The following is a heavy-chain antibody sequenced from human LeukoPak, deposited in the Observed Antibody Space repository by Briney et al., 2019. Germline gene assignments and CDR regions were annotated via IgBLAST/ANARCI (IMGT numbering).Heavy chain of an antibody. CDR2: ISGSGGST. J-gene: IGHJ4*02. Sequence: PGGSLRLSCAASGFTFSSYAMSWVRQAPGKGLEWVSGISGSGGSTYYADSVKGLFTISRDNSKNTLYLQMNSLRAEDTAVYYCARARGVGELFFDSWGQGTLVTVSS. CDR1: GFTFSSYA. CDR3: ARARGVGELFFDS. V-gene: IGHV3-23*01. D-gene: IGHD3-10*01.